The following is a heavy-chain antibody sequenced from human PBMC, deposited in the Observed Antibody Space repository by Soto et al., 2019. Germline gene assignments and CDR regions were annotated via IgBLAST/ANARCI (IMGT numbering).Heavy chain of an antibody. J-gene: IGHJ4*02. CDR3: ARGFQLAGGLDY. V-gene: IGHV3-48*03. D-gene: IGHD6-6*01. CDR1: GFTFSSYE. Sequence: EVQLVESGGGLVQPGGSLRLSCAASGFTFSSYEMNWVRQAPGKGLEWVSYISSSGSTIYYADSVKGRFTISRDNAKHSLYLQMNSLRAEDTAVYYCARGFQLAGGLDYWGQGTLVTVSS. CDR2: ISSSGSTI.